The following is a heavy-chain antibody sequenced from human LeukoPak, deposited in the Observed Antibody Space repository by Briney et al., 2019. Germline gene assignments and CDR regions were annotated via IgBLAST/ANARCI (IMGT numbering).Heavy chain of an antibody. V-gene: IGHV1-2*02. J-gene: IGHJ4*02. D-gene: IGHD5-18*01. CDR2: IKPNNGGT. CDR1: GYTFTGYY. Sequence: ASVKVSCKASGYTFTGYYMHWVRQAPGQGLEWMGWIKPNNGGTNYAQKFQGRVTMTRDTSTSTVYMELSSLRSEDTAVYYCARGGRAMTIDYWGQGTLVTVSS. CDR3: ARGGRAMTIDY.